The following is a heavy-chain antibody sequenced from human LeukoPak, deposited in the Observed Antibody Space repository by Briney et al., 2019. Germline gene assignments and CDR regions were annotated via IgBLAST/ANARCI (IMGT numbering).Heavy chain of an antibody. Sequence: ASVKVSCKASGYTFTSYDINWVRQATGQGLEWMGWMNTSSGNTGYAQKFQGRVTMTRNTSISTAYMDLSSLRSEATAVSSCARGGSDDVWGSYRPPYYYYYYGMDVWGQGTTVTVSS. CDR3: ARGGSDDVWGSYRPPYYYYYYGMDV. V-gene: IGHV1-8*01. J-gene: IGHJ6*02. CDR2: MNTSSGNT. CDR1: GYTFTSYD. D-gene: IGHD3-16*02.